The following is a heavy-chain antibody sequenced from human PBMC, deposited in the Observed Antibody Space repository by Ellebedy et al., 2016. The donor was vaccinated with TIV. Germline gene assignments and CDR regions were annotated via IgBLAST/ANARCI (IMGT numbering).Heavy chain of an antibody. D-gene: IGHD4-17*01. Sequence: GESLKISXAASGFTFSGSAMHWVRQASGKGLEWVGRIRSKANSYATAYAASVKGRFTISRDDSKNTAYLQMNSLKTEDTAVYYCTKQGALRFDYWGQGTLVTVSS. CDR1: GFTFSGSA. CDR2: IRSKANSYAT. V-gene: IGHV3-73*01. CDR3: TKQGALRFDY. J-gene: IGHJ4*02.